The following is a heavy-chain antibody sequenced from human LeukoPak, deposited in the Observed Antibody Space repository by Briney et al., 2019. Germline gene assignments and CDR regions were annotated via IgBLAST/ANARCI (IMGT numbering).Heavy chain of an antibody. CDR1: GGTFSSYA. CDR2: IIPIFGTA. D-gene: IGHD2-2*01. J-gene: IGHJ3*02. CDR3: ARGYCSSTSCPDAFDI. Sequence: SVKVSCKASGGTFSSYAISWVRQAPGQGLEWMGGIIPIFGTANYAQKFQGRVTITADESTSTAYMELSSLRSEDTAVYYCARGYCSSTSCPDAFDIWGRGTMVTVSS. V-gene: IGHV1-69*01.